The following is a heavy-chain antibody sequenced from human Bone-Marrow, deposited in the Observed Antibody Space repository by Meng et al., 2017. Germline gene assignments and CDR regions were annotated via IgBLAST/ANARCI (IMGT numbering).Heavy chain of an antibody. CDR3: ARGLGYCSGGSCYSDY. J-gene: IGHJ4*02. CDR2: ISYDGNNK. CDR1: GFTFSSYA. Sequence: SLMTSCASSGFTFSSYAMHWVRQAPGKRLEWVAVISYDGNNKYYADFVKGRFNVSRDKSKNALYLQMNGLRAEDTAVYYCARGLGYCSGGSCYSDYWGQGTLVTVSS. V-gene: IGHV3-30*04. D-gene: IGHD2-15*01.